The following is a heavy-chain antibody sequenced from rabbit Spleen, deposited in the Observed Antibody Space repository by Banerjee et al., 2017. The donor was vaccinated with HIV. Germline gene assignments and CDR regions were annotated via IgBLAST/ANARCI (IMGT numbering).Heavy chain of an antibody. Sequence: QQQLVESGGGLVKPGASLTLTCKASGFSFSGGYYISWVRQAPGKGLEWIACVYNGDSGSRTYYATWAKGRFTISKTSTTVTLQMTSLTAADTATYFCARDAGSSFSSYGMDLWGQGTLVTVS. CDR3: ARDAGSSFSSYGMDL. CDR1: GFSFSGGYY. V-gene: IGHV1S45*01. D-gene: IGHD8-1*01. CDR2: VYNGDSGSRT. J-gene: IGHJ6*01.